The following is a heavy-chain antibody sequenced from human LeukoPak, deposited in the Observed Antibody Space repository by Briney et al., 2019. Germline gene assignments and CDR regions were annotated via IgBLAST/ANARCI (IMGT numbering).Heavy chain of an antibody. CDR3: VRDGDWGLGSYFDY. J-gene: IGHJ4*02. V-gene: IGHV3-30*04. CDR1: GFTFSGFA. Sequence: PGRSLRLSCVASGFTFSGFAMHWVRPAPGKGLEWVAFISSDGSNKYYADSLKGRFTISRDNSKNTLYLQMNILRAEDTTLYYCVRDGDWGLGSYFDYWGQGTLVTVSS. CDR2: ISSDGSNK. D-gene: IGHD7-27*01.